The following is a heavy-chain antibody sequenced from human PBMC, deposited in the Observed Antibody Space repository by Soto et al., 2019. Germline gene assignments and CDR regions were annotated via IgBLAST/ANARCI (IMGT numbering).Heavy chain of an antibody. CDR3: ARGGTVRYYYYYYGMDV. D-gene: IGHD4-17*01. CDR1: CGSFSGYY. J-gene: IGHJ6*02. V-gene: IGHV4-34*01. CDR2: INHSGST. Sequence: LSLTCAVYCGSFSGYYWSWIRQPPGKGLEWIGEINHSGSTNYNPSLKSRVTISVDTSKNQFSLKLSSVTAADTAVYYCARGGTVRYYYYYYGMDVWGQGTTVTVSS.